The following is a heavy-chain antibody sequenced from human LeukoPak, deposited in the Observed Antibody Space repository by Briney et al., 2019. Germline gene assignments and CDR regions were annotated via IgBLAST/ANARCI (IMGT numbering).Heavy chain of an antibody. CDR1: GFTFSSYG. CDR3: AKPLRMITFGGVTHDAFDI. Sequence: GGSLRLSCAASGFTFSSYGMHWVRQAPGKGLEWVAVISYDGSNKYYADSVKGRFTISRDNSKNTLYLQMNSLRAEDTAVYYCAKPLRMITFGGVTHDAFDIWGQGTMVTVSS. J-gene: IGHJ3*02. CDR2: ISYDGSNK. D-gene: IGHD3-16*01. V-gene: IGHV3-30*18.